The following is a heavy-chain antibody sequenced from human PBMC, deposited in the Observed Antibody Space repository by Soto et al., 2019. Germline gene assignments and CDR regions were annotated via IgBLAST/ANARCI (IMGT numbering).Heavy chain of an antibody. D-gene: IGHD2-2*01. Sequence: SVKVSCKASGGTFNNYVINWVRQAPGQGLEWMAGIIPIFGTPNYAQKFQGRVTITADKSTSTAYMELNSLRSEDTAVYYCAGRGDGTNCLAHFDCWGQGTLVTVSS. CDR1: GGTFNNYV. V-gene: IGHV1-69*06. CDR2: IIPIFGTP. CDR3: AGRGDGTNCLAHFDC. J-gene: IGHJ4*02.